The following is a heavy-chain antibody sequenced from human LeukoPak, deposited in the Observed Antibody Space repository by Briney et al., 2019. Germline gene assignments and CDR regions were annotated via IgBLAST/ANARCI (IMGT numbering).Heavy chain of an antibody. J-gene: IGHJ5*02. CDR3: ARDRVGDYYGSGSPNWFDP. D-gene: IGHD3-10*01. CDR2: VSSSGNII. V-gene: IGHV3-11*04. CDR1: GFTFSDYY. Sequence: GGSLRLSCAASGFTFSDYYMSWIRQAPGKGLEWVSYVSSSGNIIYYADSVRGRFTISRDNAKNSLYLLMNSLRAEDTAVYYCARDRVGDYYGSGSPNWFDPWGQGTLVTVSS.